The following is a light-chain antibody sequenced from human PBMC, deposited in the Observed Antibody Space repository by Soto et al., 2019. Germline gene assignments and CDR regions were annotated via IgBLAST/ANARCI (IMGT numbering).Light chain of an antibody. Sequence: DIQMTQSPSSPSASVGDRVTITCRASQSISSYLNWYQQKPGKAPKLLIYAASSLQSGVLSRFSGSGSGTDFTLTISSLQPEDFATYYCQQSYSTLALTFGGGTKVEIK. CDR3: QQSYSTLALT. V-gene: IGKV1-39*01. CDR1: QSISSY. CDR2: AAS. J-gene: IGKJ4*01.